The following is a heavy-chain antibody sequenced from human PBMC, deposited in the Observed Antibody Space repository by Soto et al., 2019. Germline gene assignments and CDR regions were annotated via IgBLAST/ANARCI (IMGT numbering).Heavy chain of an antibody. CDR3: ARESRLRHGVYYYYYMDV. CDR1: GFTFSSYS. V-gene: IGHV3-48*01. J-gene: IGHJ6*03. D-gene: IGHD5-12*01. CDR2: ISSSSSSTI. Sequence: EVQLVESGGGLVQPGGSLRLSCAASGFTFSSYSMNWVRQAPGKGLEWVSYISSSSSSTIYYADSVKGRFTISRDNPKNSLYLQMNSLRAEDTAVYYCARESRLRHGVYYYYYMDVWGKGTTVTVSS.